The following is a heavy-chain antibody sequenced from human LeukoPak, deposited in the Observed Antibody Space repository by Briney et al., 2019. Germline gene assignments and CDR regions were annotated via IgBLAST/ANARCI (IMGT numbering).Heavy chain of an antibody. CDR2: ISSSSYI. CDR1: GFTFSSYS. J-gene: IGHJ4*02. V-gene: IGHV3-21*01. Sequence: GGSLRLSCAASGFTFSSYSMNWVRQAPGKGLEWVSSISSSSYIYYADSVKGRFTISRDNAKNSLYLQMNSLRAEDTAVYYCARRAFGGVIVPPDYWGQGTLVTVSS. D-gene: IGHD3-16*02. CDR3: ARRAFGGVIVPPDY.